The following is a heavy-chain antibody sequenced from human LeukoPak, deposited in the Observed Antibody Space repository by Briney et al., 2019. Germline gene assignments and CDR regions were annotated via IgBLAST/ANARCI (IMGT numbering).Heavy chain of an antibody. CDR3: ARGSYSSSWYTEGVGFDY. D-gene: IGHD6-13*01. CDR1: GYTFTSYD. Sequence: GASVKVSCKASGYTFTSYDINWVRQATGQGLEWMGWMNPNSGNTGYAQKFQGSVTMTRNTSISTAYMELSSLRSEDTAVYYCARGSYSSSWYTEGVGFDYWGQGTLVTVSS. CDR2: MNPNSGNT. V-gene: IGHV1-8*01. J-gene: IGHJ4*02.